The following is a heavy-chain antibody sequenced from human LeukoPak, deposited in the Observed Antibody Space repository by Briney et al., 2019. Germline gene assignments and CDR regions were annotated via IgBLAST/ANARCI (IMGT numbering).Heavy chain of an antibody. J-gene: IGHJ5*02. CDR3: ARSGYGSGSYYPPNWFDP. CDR1: GFTFSSYA. D-gene: IGHD3-10*01. CDR2: ISGSGGST. V-gene: IGHV3-23*01. Sequence: GGSLRLSCAASGFTFSSYAMSWVRQAPGKGLEWVSAISGSGGSTYYADPVKGRFTISRDNSKNTLYLQMNSLRAEDTAVYYCARSGYGSGSYYPPNWFDPWGQGTLVTVSS.